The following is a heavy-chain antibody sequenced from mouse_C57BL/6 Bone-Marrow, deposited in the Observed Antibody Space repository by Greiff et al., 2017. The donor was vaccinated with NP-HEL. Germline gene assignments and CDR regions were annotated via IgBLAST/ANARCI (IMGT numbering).Heavy chain of an antibody. V-gene: IGHV1-22*01. Sequence: VQLKQSGPELVKPGASVKMSCKASGYTFTDYNMHWVKQSHGKSLEWIGYINPNNGGTSYNQKFKGKATLTVNKSSSTAYMELRSLTSEDSAVYYCALITTVVAFDYWGQGTTLTVSS. CDR2: INPNNGGT. D-gene: IGHD1-1*01. J-gene: IGHJ2*01. CDR3: ALITTVVAFDY. CDR1: GYTFTDYN.